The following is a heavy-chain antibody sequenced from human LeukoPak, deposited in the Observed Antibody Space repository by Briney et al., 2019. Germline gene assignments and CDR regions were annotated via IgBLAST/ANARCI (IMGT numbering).Heavy chain of an antibody. Sequence: GRSLRLSCAASGFTFSSYGMHWVRQAPGKGLEWVAVISYDGSNKYYADSVKGRFTISRDNSKNTLYLQMNSLRAEDTAVYYCARCQYSSFPDYWGQGTLVTVSS. CDR1: GFTFSSYG. CDR2: ISYDGSNK. V-gene: IGHV3-30*03. CDR3: ARCQYSSFPDY. D-gene: IGHD6-6*01. J-gene: IGHJ4*02.